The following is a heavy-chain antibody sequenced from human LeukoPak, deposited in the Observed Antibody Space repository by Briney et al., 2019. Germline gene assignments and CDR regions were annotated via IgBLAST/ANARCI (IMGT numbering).Heavy chain of an antibody. Sequence: GGSLRLSCAASGFTFNDYYMSWIRQAPGKGLEWISYIGSSSKTIYYADSVKGRFTISRDNAKNSLYLQMNSLRAEDTAVYYCAELGITMIGGVWGKGTTVTISS. J-gene: IGHJ6*04. V-gene: IGHV3-11*04. D-gene: IGHD3-10*02. CDR1: GFTFNDYY. CDR3: AELGITMIGGV. CDR2: IGSSSKTI.